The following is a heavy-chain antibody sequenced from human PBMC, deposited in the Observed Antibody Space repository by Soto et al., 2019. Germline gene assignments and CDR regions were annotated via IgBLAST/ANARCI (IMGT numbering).Heavy chain of an antibody. V-gene: IGHV4-34*01. CDR3: AGDKYYDFWSGYYSFYYYGMDV. CDR1: GGSFSGYY. Sequence: LSLTCAVYGGSFSGYYWSWIRQPPGKGLEWIGEINHSGSTNYNPSLKSRVTISVDTSKNQFSLKLSSVTAADTAVYYCAGDKYYDFWSGYYSFYYYGMDVWGQGTTVTVSS. J-gene: IGHJ6*02. CDR2: INHSGST. D-gene: IGHD3-3*01.